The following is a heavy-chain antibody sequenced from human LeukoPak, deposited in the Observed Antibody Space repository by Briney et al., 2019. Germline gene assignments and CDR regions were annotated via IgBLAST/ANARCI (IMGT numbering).Heavy chain of an antibody. CDR2: LSSDSFSI. Sequence: GGSLRLSCAASGFTFSTYTMNWVRQAPGKGLEWLSSLSSDSFSIYYADSVKGRFTISRDNAKNSLYLQMNSLRAEDTDMYYCAGRDAFDIWGQGTMVTVSS. CDR1: GFTFSTYT. CDR3: AGRDAFDI. V-gene: IGHV3-48*01. J-gene: IGHJ3*02.